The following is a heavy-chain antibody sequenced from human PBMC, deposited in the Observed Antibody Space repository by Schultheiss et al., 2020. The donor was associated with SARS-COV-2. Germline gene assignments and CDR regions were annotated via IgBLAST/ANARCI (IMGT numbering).Heavy chain of an antibody. J-gene: IGHJ6*02. Sequence: GGSLRLSCAASGFTFSSYGMHWVRQAPGKGLEWVAVISYDGSNKYYADSVKGRFTISRDNSKNTAYLQMNSLRAEDTAVYYCAREGDYGMDVWGQGTTVTVSS. V-gene: IGHV3-30*03. CDR1: GFTFSSYG. CDR2: ISYDGSNK. CDR3: AREGDYGMDV.